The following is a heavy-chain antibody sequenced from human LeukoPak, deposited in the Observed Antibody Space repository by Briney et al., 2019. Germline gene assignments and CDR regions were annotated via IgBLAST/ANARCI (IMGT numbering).Heavy chain of an antibody. V-gene: IGHV3-21*01. D-gene: IGHD2-15*01. J-gene: IGHJ6*02. CDR1: GFTFSSYS. CDR3: ARDVVVVAANDNYYYYGMDV. Sequence: GGSLRLFCAASGFTFSSYSMNWVRQAPGKGLEWVSSISSSSSYIYYADSVKGRFTISRDNAKNSLYLQMNSLRAEDTAVYYCARDVVVVAANDNYYYYGMDVWGQGTTVTVSS. CDR2: ISSSSSYI.